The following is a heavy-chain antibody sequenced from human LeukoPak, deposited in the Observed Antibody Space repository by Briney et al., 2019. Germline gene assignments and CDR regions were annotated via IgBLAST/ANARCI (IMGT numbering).Heavy chain of an antibody. Sequence: GGSLRLSCAASGFTFSSYGMHWVRQAPGKGLEWVANIKQDGSEKYYVDSVKGRFTISRDNAKNSLYLQMNSLRAEDTAVYYCARDELMYYDFWSGYFQFDYWGQGTLVTVSS. V-gene: IGHV3-7*01. CDR1: GFTFSSYG. D-gene: IGHD3-3*01. J-gene: IGHJ4*02. CDR2: IKQDGSEK. CDR3: ARDELMYYDFWSGYFQFDY.